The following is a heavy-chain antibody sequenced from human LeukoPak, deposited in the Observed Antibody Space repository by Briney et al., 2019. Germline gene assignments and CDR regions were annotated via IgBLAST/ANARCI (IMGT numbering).Heavy chain of an antibody. J-gene: IGHJ4*02. V-gene: IGHV3-30*02. CDR2: IRHDGSNK. Sequence: GGSLRLSCAASGFTFSSYGMHWVRQAPGKGLEWVAFIRHDGSNKYYADSVKGRFTISRDNSKNTLYLQMNSLRAEDTAVYYCAKSGSLSHSFDYWGQGTLVTVSS. CDR3: AKSGSLSHSFDY. D-gene: IGHD3-16*02. CDR1: GFTFSSYG.